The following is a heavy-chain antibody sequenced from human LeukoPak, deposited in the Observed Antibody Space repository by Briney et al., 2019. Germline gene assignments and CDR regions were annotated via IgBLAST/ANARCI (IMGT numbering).Heavy chain of an antibody. CDR3: GKTTTGYSSGRYPAWPVDY. CDR2: IFGSGGSA. CDR1: GFTFSSYA. Sequence: PGGSLRLSCTASGFTFSSYAMYWVRQAPGKGLEWVSGIFGSGGSAHYADSVKGRFTISRDNSKNTVYLKMNSLRAEDTAVYYCGKTTTGYSSGRYPAWPVDYWGQGTLVTVSS. V-gene: IGHV3-23*01. J-gene: IGHJ4*02. D-gene: IGHD6-19*01.